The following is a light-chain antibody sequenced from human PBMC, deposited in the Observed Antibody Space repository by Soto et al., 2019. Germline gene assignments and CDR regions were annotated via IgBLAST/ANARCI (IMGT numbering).Light chain of an antibody. J-gene: IGLJ1*01. CDR2: DXX. V-gene: IGLV2-14*01. CDR1: SSDVGGYNY. Sequence: QSALTQPASVSGSPGQSITISCTGTSSDVGGYNYVSWCQQHPGKAPKLMIYDXXXRXXXXXXXXXXSKSGNTASLTISGXXAEDXXXXXCSSYTSSSTLVVFGTGTKLTVL. CDR3: SSYTSSSTLVV.